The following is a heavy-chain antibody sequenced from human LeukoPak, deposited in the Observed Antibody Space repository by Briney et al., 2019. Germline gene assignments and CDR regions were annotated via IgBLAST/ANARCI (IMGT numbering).Heavy chain of an antibody. V-gene: IGHV4-34*01. CDR1: SGSFSGFY. CDR2: INHSRST. Sequence: SETLSLTCAVYSGSFSGFYWTWIRQPPGKGLEWIGQINHSRSTHYNPSLKSRVTLSVDTSKNQFSLKLSSVTAADTAVYYCARVPKYFDLWGRGTLVTVSS. J-gene: IGHJ2*01. CDR3: ARVPKYFDL.